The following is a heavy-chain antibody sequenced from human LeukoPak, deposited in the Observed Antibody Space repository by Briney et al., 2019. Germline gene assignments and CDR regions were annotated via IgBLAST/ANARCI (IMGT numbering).Heavy chain of an antibody. Sequence: GGSLRLSCAASGFTFSSYSMNWVRQAPGKGLEWVSSISSSSSYIYYADSVKGRFTISRDNAKNSLYLQMNSLRAEDTAVYYCAREVGAHSSGWRGGYYFDYWGQGTLVTVSS. V-gene: IGHV3-21*01. CDR2: ISSSSSYI. D-gene: IGHD6-19*01. J-gene: IGHJ4*02. CDR1: GFTFSSYS. CDR3: AREVGAHSSGWRGGYYFDY.